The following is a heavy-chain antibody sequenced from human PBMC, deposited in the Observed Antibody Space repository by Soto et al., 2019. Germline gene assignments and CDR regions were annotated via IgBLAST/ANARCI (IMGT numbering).Heavy chain of an antibody. J-gene: IGHJ4*02. Sequence: GGSLRLSCAASGFTFSSYSMNWVRQAPGKGLEWVSYISSSSSTIYYADSVKGRFTISRDNSKNTLYLQMNSLRAEDTAVYYCATPWGRGYSSSFRGGDYWGQGTLVTVSS. V-gene: IGHV3-48*01. CDR1: GFTFSSYS. CDR2: ISSSSSTI. CDR3: ATPWGRGYSSSFRGGDY. D-gene: IGHD6-13*01.